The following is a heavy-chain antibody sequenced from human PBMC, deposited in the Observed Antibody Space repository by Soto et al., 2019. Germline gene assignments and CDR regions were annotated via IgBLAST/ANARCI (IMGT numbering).Heavy chain of an antibody. J-gene: IGHJ6*02. Sequence: AGGSLRLSCAASGFTFSSYSMDWVRQAPGKGLEWVSSISSSSSYIYYADSVKGRFTISRDNAKNSLYLQMNSLRAEDTAVYYCARSTNPTVTTFFGTPYYYYGMDVWGQGTTVTVSS. V-gene: IGHV3-21*01. CDR3: ARSTNPTVTTFFGTPYYYYGMDV. D-gene: IGHD4-4*01. CDR1: GFTFSSYS. CDR2: ISSSSSYI.